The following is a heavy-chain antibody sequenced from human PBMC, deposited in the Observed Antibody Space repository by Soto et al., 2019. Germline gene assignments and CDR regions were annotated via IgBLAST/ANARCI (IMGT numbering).Heavy chain of an antibody. Sequence: CTVSGGSISSNYWTWIRQPPGKGLEWIGYVYNSGSTNYNPSLKSRVTISEDTSKSQFSLKVNSMTAADTAVYYCARYRREAVAGYTLDNWGQGILVTVSS. J-gene: IGHJ4*02. CDR1: GGSISSNY. V-gene: IGHV4-59*01. CDR2: VYNSGST. D-gene: IGHD6-13*01. CDR3: ARYRREAVAGYTLDN.